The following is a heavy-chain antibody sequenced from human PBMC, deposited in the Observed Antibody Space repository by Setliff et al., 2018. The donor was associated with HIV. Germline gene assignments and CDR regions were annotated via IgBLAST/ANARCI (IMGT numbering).Heavy chain of an antibody. D-gene: IGHD3-10*01. J-gene: IGHJ3*01. Sequence: KPSETLSLTCTVSGDSIITYYWTWIRQPPGKGLEWIGYIHHSGSSDYTPSLRSRVTMSVDTSKNQFSLRLTSVTAADTAVYYCARVRSYGSAYDAFDVWGPGTMVTVSS. V-gene: IGHV4-59*08. CDR1: GDSIITYY. CDR2: IHHSGSS. CDR3: ARVRSYGSAYDAFDV.